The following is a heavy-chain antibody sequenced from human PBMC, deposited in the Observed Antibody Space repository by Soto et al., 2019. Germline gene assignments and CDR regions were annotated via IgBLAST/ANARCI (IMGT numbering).Heavy chain of an antibody. CDR2: IYYSGST. D-gene: IGHD3-10*01. CDR3: ARDSPESGWGGHACDI. CDR1: GGSISSYY. Sequence: SETLSLTCTVSGGSISSYYWSWIRQPPGKGLEWIGYIYYSGSTNYNPSLKSRVTISVDTSKNQFSLKLSSVTAADTAVYYCARDSPESGWGGHACDIWGQGTMVTVSS. V-gene: IGHV4-59*01. J-gene: IGHJ3*02.